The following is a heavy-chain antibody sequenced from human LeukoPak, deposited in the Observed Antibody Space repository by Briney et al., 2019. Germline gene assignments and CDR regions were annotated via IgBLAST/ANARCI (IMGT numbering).Heavy chain of an antibody. V-gene: IGHV4-34*01. CDR3: ARARWWFDP. CDR1: GGSFSGYY. D-gene: IGHD2-15*01. Sequence: SETLSLTCAVYGGSFSGYYWSWIRQPPGKGLEWIGEINHSGSTNYNPSLKSRVTVSVDTSKNQFSLKLSSVTAADTAVYYCARARWWFDPWGQGALVTVSS. J-gene: IGHJ5*02. CDR2: INHSGST.